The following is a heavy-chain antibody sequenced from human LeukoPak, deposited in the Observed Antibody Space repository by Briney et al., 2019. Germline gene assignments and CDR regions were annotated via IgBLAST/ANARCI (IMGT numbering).Heavy chain of an antibody. J-gene: IGHJ4*02. V-gene: IGHV1-2*02. CDR3: ARDIGDYSVDY. CDR1: GYTFTGYY. D-gene: IGHD4-4*01. CDR2: INPNSGGT. Sequence: ASVKVSCKASGYTFTGYYMHWVRQAPGQGLEWMGWINPNSGGTNYEQKFQGRVTMTRDTSISTAYMELSRLRSDDTAVYYCARDIGDYSVDYWGQGTLVIVSS.